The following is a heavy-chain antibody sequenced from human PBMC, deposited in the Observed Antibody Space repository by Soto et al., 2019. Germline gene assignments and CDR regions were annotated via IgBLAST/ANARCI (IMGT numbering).Heavy chain of an antibody. CDR1: GGSISTYY. J-gene: IGHJ4*02. Sequence: QVQLQESGPGLVKPSETLSLTCTVSGGSISTYYWSWIRQPPGQGLEWIGYIYYSGSTNYNTSLNCPVTISVGTCKNQVSLKLSSVIAADTAVYYCARDGSRYDFWSGPYYFDYWGQGTLVTVSS. CDR2: IYYSGST. CDR3: ARDGSRYDFWSGPYYFDY. V-gene: IGHV4-59*01. D-gene: IGHD3-3*01.